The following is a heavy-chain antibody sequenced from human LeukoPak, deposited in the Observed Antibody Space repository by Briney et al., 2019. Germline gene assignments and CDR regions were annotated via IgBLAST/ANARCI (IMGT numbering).Heavy chain of an antibody. Sequence: GGSLRLSCAASGFTFSSYSMNWVRQAPGKGLEWVGRIKSKTDGERTDYAAPVKGRFTISRDDSKNTLYLQMKSLKTEDTARYYCTYSPYSWFDSWGQGSLVTVFS. CDR1: GFTFSSYS. J-gene: IGHJ5*01. CDR2: IKSKTDGERT. CDR3: TYSPYSWFDS. D-gene: IGHD2-15*01. V-gene: IGHV3-15*01.